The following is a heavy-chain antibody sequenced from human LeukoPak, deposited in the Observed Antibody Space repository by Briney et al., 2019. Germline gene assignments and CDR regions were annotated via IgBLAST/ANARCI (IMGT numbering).Heavy chain of an antibody. CDR2: INHSGST. Sequence: SETLSLTCAVYGGSFSGYYWSWIRQPPGKGLEWIGEINHSGSTNYNPSLKSRVTISVDTSKNQFSLKLSSVTAADTAVYYCARGKRCSYGFFDYWGQGTLVTVSS. CDR1: GGSFSGYY. D-gene: IGHD5-18*01. J-gene: IGHJ4*02. CDR3: ARGKRCSYGFFDY. V-gene: IGHV4-34*01.